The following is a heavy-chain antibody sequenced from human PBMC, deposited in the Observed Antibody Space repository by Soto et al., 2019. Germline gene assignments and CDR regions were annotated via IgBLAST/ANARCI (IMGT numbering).Heavy chain of an antibody. CDR2: INPNSGGT. D-gene: IGHD4-17*01. Sequence: ASVKVSCKASGYTFTGYYMHWVRQAPGQGLEWMGWINPNSGGTNYAQRFQGWVTMTRDTSISTAYMELSRLRSDDTAVYYCARVSTEGAFDIWGQGTMVTVSS. CDR3: ARVSTEGAFDI. V-gene: IGHV1-2*04. CDR1: GYTFTGYY. J-gene: IGHJ3*02.